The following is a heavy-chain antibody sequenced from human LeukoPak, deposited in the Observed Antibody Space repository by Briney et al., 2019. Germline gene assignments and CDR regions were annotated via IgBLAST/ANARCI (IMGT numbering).Heavy chain of an antibody. D-gene: IGHD2-8*01. CDR1: GFTFTTYW. V-gene: IGHV3-7*01. Sequence: GESLRLSCAASGFTFTTYWMSWVRQLPGKGLEWVANINQDGTEKYYVDSVKGRFTISRDNAKNSLDLQMNSLRAEDTAVYYCARDYPSVSYYYYMDVWGKGTTVTVSS. J-gene: IGHJ6*03. CDR3: ARDYPSVSYYYYMDV. CDR2: INQDGTEK.